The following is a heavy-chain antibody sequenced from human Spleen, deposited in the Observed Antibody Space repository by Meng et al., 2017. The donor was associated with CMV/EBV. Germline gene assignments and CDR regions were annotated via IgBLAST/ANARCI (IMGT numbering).Heavy chain of an antibody. CDR3: AKGCSDYKCYIES. D-gene: IGHD3-10*01. CDR1: GFIFDNSV. V-gene: IGHV3-23*05. Sequence: GGSLRLSCAASGFIFDNSVMSWVRQAPGKGLECVSLIYTIYSGSETFYPDSVKGRFTITRDNSKDTLYLQMDRLRPEDTAIYYCAKGCSDYKCYIESWGQGALVTVSS. CDR2: IYTIYSGSET. J-gene: IGHJ4*02.